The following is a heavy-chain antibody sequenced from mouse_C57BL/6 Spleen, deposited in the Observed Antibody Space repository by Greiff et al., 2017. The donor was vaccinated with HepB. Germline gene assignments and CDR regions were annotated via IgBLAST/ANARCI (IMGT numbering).Heavy chain of an antibody. CDR2: INPSTGGT. CDR3: ARHIRITTVVANYFDY. J-gene: IGHJ2*01. Sequence: VQLQQSGPELVKPGASVKISCKASGYSFTGYYMNWVKQSPEKSLEWIGEINPSTGGTTYNQKFKAKATLTVDKSSSTAYMQHKSLTSEDSAVYYCARHIRITTVVANYFDYWGQGTTLTVAS. D-gene: IGHD1-1*01. V-gene: IGHV1-42*01. CDR1: GYSFTGYY.